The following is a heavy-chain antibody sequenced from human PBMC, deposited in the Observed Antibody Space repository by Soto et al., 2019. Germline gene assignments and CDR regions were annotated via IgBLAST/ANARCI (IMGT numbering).Heavy chain of an antibody. Sequence: QMQLQESGPGLVKPSGTLSLTCGVSGDSISSSKWWTWVRQTPEKGLEWIGKIDHNGVANYNPSLEGRVTISKDNSKNQIFLKVTSVTAADSAVYYCARMHRDYYYYGMDVWGQGATVTVSS. V-gene: IGHV4-4*02. CDR1: GDSISSSKW. J-gene: IGHJ6*02. CDR3: ARMHRDYYYYGMDV. CDR2: IDHNGVA.